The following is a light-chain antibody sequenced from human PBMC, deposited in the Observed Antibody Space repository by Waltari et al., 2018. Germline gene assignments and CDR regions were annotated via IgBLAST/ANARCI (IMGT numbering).Light chain of an antibody. CDR2: DAS. CDR1: QSVSSY. CDR3: QQRSNWPPYT. Sequence: EIVLTQSHATLSLSPGARAPLSCRASQSVSSYLAWYQQKPGQAPRLLIYDASNRATGIPARFSGSGSGTDFTLTISSLEPEDFAVYYCQQRSNWPPYTFGQGTKLEIK. V-gene: IGKV3-11*01. J-gene: IGKJ2*01.